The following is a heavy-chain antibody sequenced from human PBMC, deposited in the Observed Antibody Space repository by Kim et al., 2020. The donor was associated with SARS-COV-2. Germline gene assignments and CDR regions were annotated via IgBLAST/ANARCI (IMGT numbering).Heavy chain of an antibody. J-gene: IGHJ6*02. CDR1: GFTFSSYS. V-gene: IGHV3-21*01. CDR2: ISSSSSYI. D-gene: IGHD6-6*01. CDR3: AREHNSSSPIFAYYYGMDV. Sequence: GGSLRLSCAASGFTFSSYSMNWVRQAPGKGLEWVSSISSSSSYIYYADSVKGRFTISRDNAKNSLYLQMNSLRAEDTAVYYCAREHNSSSPIFAYYYGMDVWGQGTTVTVSS.